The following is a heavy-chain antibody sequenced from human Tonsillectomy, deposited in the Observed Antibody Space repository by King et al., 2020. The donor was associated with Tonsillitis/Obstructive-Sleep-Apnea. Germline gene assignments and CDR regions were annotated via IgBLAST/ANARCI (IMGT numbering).Heavy chain of an antibody. V-gene: IGHV3-48*03. CDR2: ISRSDNTI. D-gene: IGHD4/OR15-4a*01. CDR3: ARRVPYYGMDV. Sequence: VQLVQSGGGLVQPGGSLRLSCVTSGFTFSSYEMNWVRQAPGKGLEWVSYISRSDNTIHDADSVKGRFTISRDNAKNSVFLQMNSLRVEDTAVYYCARRVPYYGMDVWGQGTTVTVPS. J-gene: IGHJ6*02. CDR1: GFTFSSYE.